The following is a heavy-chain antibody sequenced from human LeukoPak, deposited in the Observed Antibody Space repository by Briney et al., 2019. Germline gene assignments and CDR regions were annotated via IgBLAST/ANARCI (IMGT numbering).Heavy chain of an antibody. Sequence: SGTLSLTCTVSGGPISSYYWSWIRQPAGKGLEWIGRIYTSGSTNYNPSLKSRVTMSVDTSKNQFSLTLSSVTAADRAVYYCARVHDSSGYYSNFDYWGQGTLVTVTS. CDR3: ARVHDSSGYYSNFDY. CDR1: GGPISSYY. D-gene: IGHD3-22*01. CDR2: IYTSGST. J-gene: IGHJ4*02. V-gene: IGHV4-4*07.